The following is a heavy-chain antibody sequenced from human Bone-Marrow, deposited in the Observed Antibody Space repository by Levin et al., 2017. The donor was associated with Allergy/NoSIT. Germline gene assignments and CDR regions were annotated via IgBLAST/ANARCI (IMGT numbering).Heavy chain of an antibody. V-gene: IGHV3-23*01. J-gene: IGHJ4*02. CDR1: GFTFNLYD. Sequence: GGSLRLSCVASGFTFNLYDMSWVRQAPGKGLEWVSAISADGLSTYYADSVKGRLLISRDNSKNTVFLQMNSLRADDTAVYYCGRDSVGNPRRRCDYWGQGALVTVSS. D-gene: IGHD4-17*01. CDR3: GRDSVGNPRRRCDY. CDR2: ISADGLST.